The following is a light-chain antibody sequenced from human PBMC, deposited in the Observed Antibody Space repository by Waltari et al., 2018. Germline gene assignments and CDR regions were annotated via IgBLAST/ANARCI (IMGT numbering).Light chain of an antibody. V-gene: IGKV3-20*01. CDR1: QAISKSY. CDR3: QQYGSPPRT. Sequence: EIVLTQSPGTLSFSPGARATLYCRASQAISKSYLVWYQQKPGQAPRLLIYNASLRGTGIPDKFSGSGSGTDFTLTISRLEPEDFAVYYCQQYGSPPRTFGQGTKVEIK. J-gene: IGKJ1*01. CDR2: NAS.